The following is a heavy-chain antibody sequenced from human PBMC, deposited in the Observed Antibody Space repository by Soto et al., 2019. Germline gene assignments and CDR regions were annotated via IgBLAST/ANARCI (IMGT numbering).Heavy chain of an antibody. D-gene: IGHD3-22*01. CDR2: IIPIFGTA. CDR1: GGTFSSYA. CDR3: ARELYYDSSGYYHWYFDL. J-gene: IGHJ2*01. Sequence: SVKVSCKASGGTFSSYAISWVRQAPGQGLEWMGGIIPIFGTANYAQKFQGRVTITADESTSTAYMELSSLRSEDTAVYYCARELYYDSSGYYHWYFDLWGRGTLVIVSS. V-gene: IGHV1-69*13.